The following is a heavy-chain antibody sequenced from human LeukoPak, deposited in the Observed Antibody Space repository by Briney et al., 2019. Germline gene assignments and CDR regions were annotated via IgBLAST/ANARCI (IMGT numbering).Heavy chain of an antibody. CDR1: GFTFSDYY. CDR3: ARGGWLLQSYFDY. Sequence: GGSLRLSCEVSGFTFSDYYMSWIRQAPGKGLEWVSYISSSGSTIYYADSVKGRFTISRDNAKNSLYLQMNSLRAEDTAVYYCARGGWLLQSYFDYWGQGTLVTVSS. V-gene: IGHV3-11*01. CDR2: ISSSGSTI. D-gene: IGHD3-22*01. J-gene: IGHJ4*02.